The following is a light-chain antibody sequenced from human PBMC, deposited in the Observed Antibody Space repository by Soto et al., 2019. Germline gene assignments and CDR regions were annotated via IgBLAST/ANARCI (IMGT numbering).Light chain of an antibody. CDR1: QSVSSN. J-gene: IGKJ1*01. V-gene: IGKV3-15*01. CDR3: QQFNNWPLT. Sequence: EIVMTQSPATLSVSPGERATLSCRASQSVSSNLAWYQQKPGQAPRLLIYGASTRATGIPARFSGSGSGTEFTLTISSLQSEDFAVYYCQQFNNWPLTFAQGTKVDI. CDR2: GAS.